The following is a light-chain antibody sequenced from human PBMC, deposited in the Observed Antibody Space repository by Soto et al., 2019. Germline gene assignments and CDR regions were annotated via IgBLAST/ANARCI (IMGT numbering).Light chain of an antibody. CDR2: GAS. CDR3: QQYGSSPLT. Sequence: EIVLTQSPGTLSLSPGERATLSCKASQGVGSKYLAWYQQKPGQAPRPLIYGASSRATGIPDRFSGSGSGADVTLTISRLEPEDCAVYYCQQYGSSPLTFGQGTTVEIK. V-gene: IGKV3-20*01. J-gene: IGKJ1*01. CDR1: QGVGSKY.